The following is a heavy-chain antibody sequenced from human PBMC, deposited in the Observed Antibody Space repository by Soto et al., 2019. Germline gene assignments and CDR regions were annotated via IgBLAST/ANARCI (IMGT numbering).Heavy chain of an antibody. D-gene: IGHD3-3*01. CDR3: ARGVLEWLLRDSYYYYLDV. J-gene: IGHJ6*03. V-gene: IGHV4-59*01. CDR1: GDSISSSY. CDR2: TDDSGST. Sequence: SETLSLTCTVSGDSISSSYWNWIRQAPGKGLEWIGYTDDSGSTNYNPSLKSRVNLSVDMPKNQFSLKLSSVTAADTAVYYCARGVLEWLLRDSYYYYLDVWGKGTTVTVSS.